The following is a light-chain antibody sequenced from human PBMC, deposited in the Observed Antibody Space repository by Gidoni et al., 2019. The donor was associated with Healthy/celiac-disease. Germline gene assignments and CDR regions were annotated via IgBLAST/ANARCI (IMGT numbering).Light chain of an antibody. CDR3: QQYYSYPPT. CDR2: AAS. J-gene: IGKJ5*01. V-gene: IGKV1-8*01. CDR1: QGISSY. Sequence: AIRMTQSPSSLSASTGDRVTITCRASQGISSYLAWYQQKPGKAPKLLIYAASTLQSGVPSRFCGSGSGTDFTLTISCLQSEDFATYYCQQYYSYPPTFGQGTRLEIK.